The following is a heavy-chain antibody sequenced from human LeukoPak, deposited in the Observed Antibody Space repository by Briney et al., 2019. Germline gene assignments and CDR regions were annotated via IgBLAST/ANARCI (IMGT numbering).Heavy chain of an antibody. D-gene: IGHD4-23*01. CDR1: GFTFSSYA. CDR3: AREYSGGGNAFDI. J-gene: IGHJ3*02. CDR2: ISGSGAGT. Sequence: GGSLRLSCAVSGFTFSSYAMNWVRQAPGKGLEWVSGISGSGAGTDYADSVKGRFTISRDNSKNTLYLQMNSLRAEDTAVYYCAREYSGGGNAFDIWGQGTMVTVSS. V-gene: IGHV3-23*01.